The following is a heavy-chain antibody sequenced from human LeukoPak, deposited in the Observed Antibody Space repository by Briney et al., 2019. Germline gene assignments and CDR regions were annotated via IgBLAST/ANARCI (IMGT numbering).Heavy chain of an antibody. V-gene: IGHV3-74*01. J-gene: IGHJ4*02. Sequence: GGSLRLSCAASGFTFSSYWMHWVRQAPGKGLVWDSRINSDGSSTSYADSVKGRFTISRDNAKNTLYLQMNSLRAEDTAVYYCARGDTMTTDYWGQGTLVTVSS. CDR3: ARGDTMTTDY. CDR2: INSDGSST. CDR1: GFTFSSYW. D-gene: IGHD3-22*01.